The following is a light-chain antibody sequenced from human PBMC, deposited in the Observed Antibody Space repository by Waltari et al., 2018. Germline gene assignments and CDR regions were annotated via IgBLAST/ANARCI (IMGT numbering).Light chain of an antibody. V-gene: IGLV8-61*01. CDR1: SGSVSSTSY. CDR3: SVYMGSGIWV. CDR2: KGT. Sequence: TVVTQEPSLSVSPGGTVTLTCALSSGSVSSTSYATWYRQTPGQAPRTLVYKGTSRSFGVPDRFSGSVRGNKSALTLTGAQADDESDYFCSVYMGSGIWVFGGGTKLTVL. J-gene: IGLJ3*02.